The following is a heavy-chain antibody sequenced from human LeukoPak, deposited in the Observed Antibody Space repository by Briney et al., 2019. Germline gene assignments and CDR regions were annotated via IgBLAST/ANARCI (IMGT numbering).Heavy chain of an antibody. J-gene: IGHJ4*02. CDR1: GYSISSGYY. Sequence: SETLSLTCTVSGYSISSGYYWGWIRQPPGKGLEWIGSIYHSGSTYYNPSLKSRVTISVDTSKNQFSLKLSSVTAADTAVYYCARAFHNWEIDYWGQGTLVTVSS. V-gene: IGHV4-38-2*02. D-gene: IGHD1-20*01. CDR3: ARAFHNWEIDY. CDR2: IYHSGST.